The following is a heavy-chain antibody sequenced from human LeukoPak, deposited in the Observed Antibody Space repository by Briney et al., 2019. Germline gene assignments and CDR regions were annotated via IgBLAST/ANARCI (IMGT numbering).Heavy chain of an antibody. CDR1: GFTFNNYG. J-gene: IGHJ4*02. CDR2: INAGGSST. CDR3: AKIVWNTYVYFDY. D-gene: IGHD3-16*01. V-gene: IGHV3-NL1*01. Sequence: GKSLRLSCAASGFTFNNYGMHWVRQAPGKGLEWASHINAGGSSTYYTGSVKGRFTISRDNSKNTVYLQMNSLRAEDTALYYCAKIVWNTYVYFDYWGQGTLVTVSS.